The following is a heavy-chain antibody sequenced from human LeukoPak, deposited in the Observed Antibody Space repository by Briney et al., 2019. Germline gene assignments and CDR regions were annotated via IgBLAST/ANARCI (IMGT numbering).Heavy chain of an antibody. Sequence: SETLSLTCAVYGGSFSGYYWSWIRQPPGKGLEWIGEINHSGSTNYNPSLKSRVTISVVTSKNQFSLKLSSVTAADTAVYYCARGVRNSSSWSYHFDYWGQGTLVTVSS. CDR1: GGSFSGYY. V-gene: IGHV4-34*01. D-gene: IGHD6-13*01. CDR3: ARGVRNSSSWSYHFDY. J-gene: IGHJ4*02. CDR2: INHSGST.